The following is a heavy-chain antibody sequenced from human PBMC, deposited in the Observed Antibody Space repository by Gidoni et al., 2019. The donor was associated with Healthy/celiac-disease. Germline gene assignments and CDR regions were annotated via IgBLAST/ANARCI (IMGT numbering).Heavy chain of an antibody. V-gene: IGHV1-46*01. CDR1: GYTFTSYY. CDR2: INPSGGST. J-gene: IGHJ4*02. CDR3: ARDKMERRGLGY. Sequence: QVQLVQSGAEVTKPGASVKVSCKASGYTFTSYYMHWVRQAPGQGLEWMEIINPSGGSTSYAQKLQGRVTMTRDTSTSTVYMELSSLRAEDTAVYYCARDKMERRGLGYWGQGTLVTVSS. D-gene: IGHD1-1*01.